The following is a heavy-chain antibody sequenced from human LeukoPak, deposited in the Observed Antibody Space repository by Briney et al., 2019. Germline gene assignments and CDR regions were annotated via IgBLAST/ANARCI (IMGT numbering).Heavy chain of an antibody. CDR3: ARGEYGSGSYHIDY. Sequence: PGGSLRLSCAASGFTFSSYSMNWVRQAPGKGLEWVSFISSSSSYIYYADSVKGRFTISRDNAKNSLYLQMNSLRAEDTAVYYCARGEYGSGSYHIDYWGQGTLVTVSS. CDR2: ISSSSSYI. J-gene: IGHJ4*02. D-gene: IGHD3-10*01. V-gene: IGHV3-21*01. CDR1: GFTFSSYS.